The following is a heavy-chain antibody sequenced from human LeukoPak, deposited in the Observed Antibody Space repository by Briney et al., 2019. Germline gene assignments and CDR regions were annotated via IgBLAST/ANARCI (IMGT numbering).Heavy chain of an antibody. J-gene: IGHJ4*02. CDR3: AKALPKMWFGELEGFDH. Sequence: GGSLRLSCAASGFTFDNYAMNWVRQAPGKGLEWVSTISGTGAGTYYADSVKGRFTISRDNSKNTLYVQMSSLRVEDTAVYYCAKALPKMWFGELEGFDHWGQGTLVTVSS. CDR2: ISGTGAGT. V-gene: IGHV3-23*01. D-gene: IGHD3-10*01. CDR1: GFTFDNYA.